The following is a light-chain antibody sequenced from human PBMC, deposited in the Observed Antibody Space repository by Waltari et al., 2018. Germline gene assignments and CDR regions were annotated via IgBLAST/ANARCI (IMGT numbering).Light chain of an antibody. CDR2: ATS. Sequence: EIVMTQSPLSLPVTPGEPASISCRSSQSLLHSDGYNYLDWYVQKPGQSPQLLIYATSKRAPGVPDRFSGSGSGTDCTLKISRVEAEDVGVYYCMQALQTPRTFGQGTRVEVK. CDR3: MQALQTPRT. CDR1: QSLLHSDGYNY. V-gene: IGKV2-28*01. J-gene: IGKJ1*01.